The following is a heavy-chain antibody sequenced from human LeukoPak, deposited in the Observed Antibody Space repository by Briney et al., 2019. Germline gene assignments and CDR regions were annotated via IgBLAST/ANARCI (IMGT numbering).Heavy chain of an antibody. CDR3: ASLVVGSSWYGFGMDV. J-gene: IGHJ6*02. D-gene: IGHD6-13*01. V-gene: IGHV1-46*01. CDR2: INPTGGTT. Sequence: ASVKVSCKTSGYTFTSYYMQWVRQAPGQGPEWMGIINPTGGTTSYAQKFQGRVTITADESTSTAYMELSSLRSEDTAVYYCASLVVGSSWYGFGMDVWGQGTTVTVSS. CDR1: GYTFTSYY.